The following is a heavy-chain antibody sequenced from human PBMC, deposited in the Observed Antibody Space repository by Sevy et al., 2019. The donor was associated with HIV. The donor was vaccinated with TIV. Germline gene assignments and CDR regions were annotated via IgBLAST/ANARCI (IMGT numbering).Heavy chain of an antibody. D-gene: IGHD3-22*01. J-gene: IGHJ4*02. Sequence: SETLSLTCTVSGGSISGGSYYWSWIRQPAGKGLEWIGRIYTSGSTNYNPSLKSRVTISVDTSKNQFSLRLSSVTAADAAVYYCPRGGYYYDSSGYYPVFDYWGQGTLVTVSS. CDR1: GGSISGGSYY. V-gene: IGHV4-61*02. CDR3: PRGGYYYDSSGYYPVFDY. CDR2: IYTSGST.